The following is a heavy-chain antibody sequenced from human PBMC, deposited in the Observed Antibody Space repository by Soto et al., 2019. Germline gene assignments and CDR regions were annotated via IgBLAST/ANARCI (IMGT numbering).Heavy chain of an antibody. J-gene: IGHJ4*02. CDR3: ARVDTASDY. D-gene: IGHD5-18*01. CDR1: GGSFSGYY. CDR2: INHSGST. Sequence: SETLSLTXAVYGGSFSGYYWSWIRQPPGKGLEWIGEINHSGSTNYNPSLKSRVTISVDTSKNQFSLKLNSVTAADTAVYYCARVDTASDYWGQGTLVTVSS. V-gene: IGHV4-34*01.